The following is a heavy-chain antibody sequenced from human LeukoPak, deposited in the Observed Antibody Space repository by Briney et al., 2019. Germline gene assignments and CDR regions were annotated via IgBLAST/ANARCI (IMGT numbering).Heavy chain of an antibody. CDR3: ASDFGSGSFFAY. V-gene: IGHV3-7*03. CDR1: GFTFSTHW. D-gene: IGHD3-10*01. J-gene: IGHJ4*02. Sequence: GGSLRLSCAASGFTFSTHWMSWVRQAPGKGLEWVANIKPDASEKHYVDSVRGRFTISRDNADNSLYLQMNSLRAEDTAVYYCASDFGSGSFFAYWGQGTLVTVSS. CDR2: IKPDASEK.